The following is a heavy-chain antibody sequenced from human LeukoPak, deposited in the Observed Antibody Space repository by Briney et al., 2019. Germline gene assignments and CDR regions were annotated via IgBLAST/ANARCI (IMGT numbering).Heavy chain of an antibody. V-gene: IGHV5-51*01. CDR2: IYPGDSDT. J-gene: IGHJ4*02. CDR1: GYSFTTYW. Sequence: GESLKISCKGSGYSFTTYWIGWVRQMPGKGLEWMGIIYPGDSDTRYSPPFQGQFTISADKSITTAYLQWSSLTASDTAMYYCARHHYYGSGSPGGYWGQGTLVTVSS. CDR3: ARHHYYGSGSPGGY. D-gene: IGHD3-10*01.